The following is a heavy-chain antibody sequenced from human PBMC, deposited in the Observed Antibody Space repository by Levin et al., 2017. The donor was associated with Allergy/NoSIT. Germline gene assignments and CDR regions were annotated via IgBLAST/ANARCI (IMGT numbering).Heavy chain of an antibody. CDR1: GFTFSNAW. J-gene: IGHJ6*02. D-gene: IGHD6-25*01. Sequence: PGGSLRLSCEVSGFTFSNAWMGWVRQAPGKGLEWVGRIKSKDDGETIDYAAHVKGIFTISRDDSKNTVYLQMNSLKTEDTALYYCTTGRAAKSLMDVWGQGTTVTVSS. V-gene: IGHV3-15*01. CDR3: TTGRAAKSLMDV. CDR2: IKSKDDGETI.